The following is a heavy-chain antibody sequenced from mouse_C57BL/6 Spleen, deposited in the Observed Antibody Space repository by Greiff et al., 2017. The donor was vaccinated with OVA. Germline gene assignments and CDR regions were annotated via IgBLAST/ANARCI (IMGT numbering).Heavy chain of an antibody. CDR3: ARGENSSYFDY. D-gene: IGHD3-1*01. J-gene: IGHJ2*01. Sequence: QVQLQQPGAELVRPGSSVKLSCKASGYTFTSYWMHWVKQRPIQGLEWIGNIDPSDSETHYNQKFKDKATLTVDKSSSTAYMQLSSLTSEDSAVYYCARGENSSYFDYWGQGTTLTVSS. CDR2: IDPSDSET. CDR1: GYTFTSYW. V-gene: IGHV1-52*01.